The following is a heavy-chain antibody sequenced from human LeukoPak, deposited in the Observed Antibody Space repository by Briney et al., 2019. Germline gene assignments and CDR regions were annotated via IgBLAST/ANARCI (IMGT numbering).Heavy chain of an antibody. CDR1: GFTFSSYA. V-gene: IGHV3-30*04. J-gene: IGHJ4*02. CDR2: ISYDGSNK. D-gene: IGHD2-21*02. CDR3: ARDRNCGGDCYHYYFDY. Sequence: GGSLRLSCAASGFTFSSYAMHWVRQAPGKGLEWVAVISYDGSNKYYADSVKGRFTISRDNSKNTLYLQMNSLRAEDTAVYYCARDRNCGGDCYHYYFDYWGQGTLVTVSS.